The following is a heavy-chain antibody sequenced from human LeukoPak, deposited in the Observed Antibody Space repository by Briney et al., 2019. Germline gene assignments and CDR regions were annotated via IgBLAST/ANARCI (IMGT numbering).Heavy chain of an antibody. CDR3: AREGSLAVADY. D-gene: IGHD6-19*01. CDR1: GFTVSSNY. CDR2: IYSGGST. J-gene: IGHJ4*02. V-gene: IGHV3-53*01. Sequence: GGSLRLSCAASGFTVSSNYMSWVRQAPGKGLEWVSVIYSGGSTYYADSVKGRFTISRDKSKNTLYLQMNRLRAEDTAVYYCAREGSLAVADYWGQGTLVTVSS.